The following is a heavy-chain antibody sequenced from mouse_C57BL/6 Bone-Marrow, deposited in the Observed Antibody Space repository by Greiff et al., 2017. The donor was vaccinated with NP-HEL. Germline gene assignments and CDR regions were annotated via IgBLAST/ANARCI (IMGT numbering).Heavy chain of an antibody. Sequence: QVQLKESGAELVRPGASVKLSCKASGYTFTDYYINWVKQRPGQGLEWIARIYPGSGNTYYNEKFKGKATLTAEKSSSTAYMQLSSLTSEDSAVYFCARKGVLTGTYFDYWGQGTTLTVSS. CDR3: ARKGVLTGTYFDY. V-gene: IGHV1-76*01. J-gene: IGHJ2*01. CDR2: IYPGSGNT. CDR1: GYTFTDYY. D-gene: IGHD4-1*01.